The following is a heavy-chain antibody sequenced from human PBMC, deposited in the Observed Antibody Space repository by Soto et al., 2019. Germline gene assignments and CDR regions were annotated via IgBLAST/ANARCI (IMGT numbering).Heavy chain of an antibody. CDR2: IGGSGHTT. V-gene: IGHV3-23*01. CDR1: GFYFGSYA. Sequence: EVQLLESGGGLVQPGGSLRLSCEASGFYFGSYAMTWVRQAPGKGLEWVSSIGGSGHTTHYADSVQGRFTISRDNSKSTLYLQVDSLRPEDAAVYYCARDPKTSGGQHWAFNYFDSWGQGSLVTVSS. J-gene: IGHJ4*02. D-gene: IGHD7-27*01. CDR3: ARDPKTSGGQHWAFNYFDS.